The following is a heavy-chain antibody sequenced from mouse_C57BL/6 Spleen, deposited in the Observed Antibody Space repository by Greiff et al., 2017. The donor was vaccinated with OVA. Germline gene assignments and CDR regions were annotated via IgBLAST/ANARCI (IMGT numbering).Heavy chain of an antibody. CDR1: GFTFSSYA. CDR2: ISDGGSYT. J-gene: IGHJ4*01. V-gene: IGHV5-4*01. CDR3: ARDWPYYGSSYYAMDY. Sequence: EVKVVESGGGLVKPGGSLKLSCAASGFTFSSYAMSWVRQTPEKRLEWVATISDGGSYTYYPDNVKGRFTISRDNAKNNLYLQMSHLKSEDTAMYYCARDWPYYGSSYYAMDYWGQGTSVTVSS. D-gene: IGHD1-1*01.